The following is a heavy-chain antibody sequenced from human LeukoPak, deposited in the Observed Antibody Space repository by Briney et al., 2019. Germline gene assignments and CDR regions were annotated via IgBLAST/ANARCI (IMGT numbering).Heavy chain of an antibody. Sequence: GGSLRLSCAAPGFTFSSYGMHWVRQAPGKGLEWVAVIWYDGSNKYYADSVKDRFTISRDNSKNTLYLQMNSLRAEDTAVYYCARDLSFSGYYDSSGFFGYYFDYWGQGTLVTVSS. J-gene: IGHJ4*02. CDR3: ARDLSFSGYYDSSGFFGYYFDY. CDR1: GFTFSSYG. CDR2: IWYDGSNK. D-gene: IGHD3-22*01. V-gene: IGHV3-33*01.